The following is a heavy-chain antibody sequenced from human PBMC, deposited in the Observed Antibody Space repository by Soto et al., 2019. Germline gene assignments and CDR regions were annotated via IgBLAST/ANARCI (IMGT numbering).Heavy chain of an antibody. D-gene: IGHD3-3*01. J-gene: IGHJ4*02. Sequence: ASVKVSCKASGYTFTKYDISWVRQAPGQGLEWLGLISPNSGRPSYAQKFEGRVTMTTDTSTTTAYLELRSLRSADTAVYYCVRQYYDFWTDYPDFDYWGQGTLVTVSS. CDR2: ISPNSGRP. V-gene: IGHV1-18*04. CDR3: VRQYYDFWTDYPDFDY. CDR1: GYTFTKYD.